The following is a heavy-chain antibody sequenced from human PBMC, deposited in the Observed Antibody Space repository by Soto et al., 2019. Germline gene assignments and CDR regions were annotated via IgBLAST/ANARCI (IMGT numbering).Heavy chain of an antibody. J-gene: IGHJ2*01. V-gene: IGHV1-18*01. CDR1: GYTFTSYG. CDR3: ARGRGDHFWRGYADWYFDL. CDR2: ISAYNGNT. Sequence: QVQLVRSGAEVKKPGASVKVSCKASGYTFTSYGINWVRQAPGQGLEWMGWISAYNGNTNYAQKLQGRVTMTTDTSTSTAYMELRSLRSDDTAVYYCARGRGDHFWRGYADWYFDLWGRGTLVTVSS. D-gene: IGHD3-3*02.